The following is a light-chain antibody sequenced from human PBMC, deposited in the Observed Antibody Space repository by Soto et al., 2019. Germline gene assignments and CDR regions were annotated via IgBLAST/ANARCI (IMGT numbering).Light chain of an antibody. CDR2: NND. CDR3: EAWDDSLYGAV. Sequence: QLVLTQSPSASGTPGQRVTISCSGSSSNIGANPINWYQQLPGTAPKLLIYNNDQRPSGVPDRFSASKSGTSASLAISGLQSGDEADYYCEAWDDSLYGAVLGGGTKLTVL. CDR1: SSNIGANP. J-gene: IGLJ2*01. V-gene: IGLV1-44*01.